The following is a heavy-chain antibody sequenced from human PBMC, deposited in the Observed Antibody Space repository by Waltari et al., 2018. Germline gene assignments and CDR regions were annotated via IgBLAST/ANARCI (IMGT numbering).Heavy chain of an antibody. Sequence: QVQLVQSGAEVKKPGSSVKVSCKASGGTFSSYAISWVRQAPGQGLEWMGGIIPRCGTANYAQKFQGRVTITADESTSTAYMELSSLRSEDTAVYYCAREVVPAAISCGWFDPWGQGTLVTVSS. CDR2: IIPRCGTA. CDR3: AREVVPAAISCGWFDP. D-gene: IGHD2-2*02. V-gene: IGHV1-69*01. J-gene: IGHJ5*02. CDR1: GGTFSSYA.